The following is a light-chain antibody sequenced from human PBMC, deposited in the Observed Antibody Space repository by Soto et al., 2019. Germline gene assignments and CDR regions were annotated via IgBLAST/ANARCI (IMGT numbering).Light chain of an antibody. V-gene: IGKV3-15*01. CDR2: GAS. Sequence: EIVMTQSPATLSVSPGGRATLSCRASQSISGTLAWYQQKPGQAPRLLIHGASTRAPGFPARFSGSGSGTDFTPTISSLEPEDFAVYYRHQRSDRPPWTFGQGTKVDIK. J-gene: IGKJ1*01. CDR3: HQRSDRPPWT. CDR1: QSISGT.